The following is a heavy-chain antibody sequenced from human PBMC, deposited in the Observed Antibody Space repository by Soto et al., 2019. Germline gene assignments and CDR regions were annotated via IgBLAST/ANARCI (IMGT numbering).Heavy chain of an antibody. Sequence: SETLSLTCTVSGGSISSYYWSWIRQPPGKGVEWIGYIYYSGSTNYNPSLQSRVTISVDTSKNQFSLKLSSVTAADTAVYYCARELGRQVGWFDLWGQGTLVTVSS. CDR2: IYYSGST. V-gene: IGHV4-59*01. D-gene: IGHD7-27*01. CDR1: GGSISSYY. J-gene: IGHJ5*02. CDR3: ARELGRQVGWFDL.